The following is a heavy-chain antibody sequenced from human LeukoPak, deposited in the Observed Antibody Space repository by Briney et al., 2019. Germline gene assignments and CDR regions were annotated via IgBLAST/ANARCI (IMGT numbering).Heavy chain of an antibody. CDR2: IYSGGST. CDR3: ARDAGYSSSLDWTYYYYGMDV. Sequence: GGSLRLSCAASGFTFSSYAMGWVRQARGKGLEWVSVIYSGGSTYYADSVKGRFTISRDNSKNTLYLQMNSLRAEDTAVYYCARDAGYSSSLDWTYYYYGMDVWGQGTTVTVSS. CDR1: GFTFSSYA. D-gene: IGHD6-13*01. J-gene: IGHJ6*02. V-gene: IGHV3-66*01.